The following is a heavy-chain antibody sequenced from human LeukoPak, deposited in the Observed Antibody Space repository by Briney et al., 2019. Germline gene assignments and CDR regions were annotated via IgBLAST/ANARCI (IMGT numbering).Heavy chain of an antibody. Sequence: ASVKVSCKASGYTFTSYYMHWVRQAPGQGLEWMGGIIPIFGTANYAQKFQGRVTITADESTSTAYMELSSLRSEDTAVYYCALGYEYYFDYWGQGTLVTVSS. V-gene: IGHV1-69*13. J-gene: IGHJ4*02. CDR3: ALGYEYYFDY. CDR2: IIPIFGTA. D-gene: IGHD5-12*01. CDR1: GYTFTSYY.